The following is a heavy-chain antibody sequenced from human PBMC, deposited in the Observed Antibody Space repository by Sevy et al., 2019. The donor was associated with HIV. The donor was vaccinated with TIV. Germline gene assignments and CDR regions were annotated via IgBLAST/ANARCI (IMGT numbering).Heavy chain of an antibody. J-gene: IGHJ6*02. D-gene: IGHD2-8*02. CDR2: IKSKTDGGTI. V-gene: IGHV3-15*01. CDR3: STDPIIVLLVTDGMDV. Sequence: GGSLRLSCAASGFTFSYAWMTWVRQAPGKGLEWVGRIKSKTDGGTIDYAAPVKGRFTSSRDDSKNTLYLQMNSLKSEDTAVYYCSTDPIIVLLVTDGMDVWGQGTTVTVSS. CDR1: GFTFSYAW.